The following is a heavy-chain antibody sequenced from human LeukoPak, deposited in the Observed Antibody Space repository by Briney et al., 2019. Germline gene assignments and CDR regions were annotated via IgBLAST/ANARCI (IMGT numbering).Heavy chain of an antibody. J-gene: IGHJ5*02. D-gene: IGHD6-6*01. CDR2: INHSGST. Sequence: PSETLSLTCAVYGGSFSGCYWSWIRQPPGKGLEWIGEINHSGSTNYNPSLKSRVTISVDTSKNQFSLKLSSVTAADTAVYYCARFLSSPYNWFDPWGQGTLVTVSS. V-gene: IGHV4-34*01. CDR1: GGSFSGCY. CDR3: ARFLSSPYNWFDP.